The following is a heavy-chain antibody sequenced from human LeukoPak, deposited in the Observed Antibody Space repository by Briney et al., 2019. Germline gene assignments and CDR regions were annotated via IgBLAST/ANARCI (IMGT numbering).Heavy chain of an antibody. CDR3: SRGYSGASVYAFDI. CDR1: VLAFSNFG. Sequence: PRGSLSLSRAPSVLAFSNFGMHSVREAPGKGGGWVGGIGIKGDRYTTAYATSVKGRFTISRDDSRKSLYLQMNSLRTEDTAVYHCSRGYSGASVYAFDIWGPGTMVTVSS. V-gene: IGHV3-72*01. CDR2: IGIKGDRYTT. J-gene: IGHJ3*02. D-gene: IGHD5-12*01.